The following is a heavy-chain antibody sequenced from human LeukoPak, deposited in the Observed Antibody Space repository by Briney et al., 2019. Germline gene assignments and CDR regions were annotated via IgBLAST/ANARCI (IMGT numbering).Heavy chain of an antibody. J-gene: IGHJ2*01. CDR3: AREEHYRRYFAL. D-gene: IGHD3-16*02. V-gene: IGHV3-53*01. CDR2: SYSGGSS. CDR1: GFTFSSYA. Sequence: GGSLRLSCAASGFTFSSYAMNWVRQAPGKGLEWVSVSYSGGSSYYADSVKGRFTISRDNSKNTLYLQMNSLRAEDTAVYFCAREEHYRRYFALWGRGTLVTVSS.